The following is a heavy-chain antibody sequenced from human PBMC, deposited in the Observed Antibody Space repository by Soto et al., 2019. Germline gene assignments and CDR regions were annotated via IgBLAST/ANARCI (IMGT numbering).Heavy chain of an antibody. D-gene: IGHD3-3*01. J-gene: IGHJ6*03. CDR2: IYYSGST. Sequence: SETLSLTCTVSGGSISSGGYYWSWIRQHPGKGLEWIGYIYYSGSTYYNPSLKSRVTISVDTSKNQFSLKLSSVTAADTAVHYCARAPAYYDFWSGFTSPDYYYYMDVWGKGTTVTVSS. V-gene: IGHV4-31*03. CDR1: GGSISSGGYY. CDR3: ARAPAYYDFWSGFTSPDYYYYMDV.